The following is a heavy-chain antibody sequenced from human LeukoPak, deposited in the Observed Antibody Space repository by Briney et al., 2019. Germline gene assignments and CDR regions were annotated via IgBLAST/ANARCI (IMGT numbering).Heavy chain of an antibody. CDR3: TTDRREYVTQATTPDY. D-gene: IGHD5-12*01. CDR2: IKSKTDGGTT. CDR1: GFTFSNAW. V-gene: IGHV3-15*01. J-gene: IGHJ4*02. Sequence: GGSLKLSCAASGFTFSNAWMSWVRQAPGKRLEWVGRIKSKTDGGTTDYAAPVKDRFAISRDDSKNTLYLQMNSLKIEDTTVYYCTTDRREYVTQATTPDYWGQGTLVTVSS.